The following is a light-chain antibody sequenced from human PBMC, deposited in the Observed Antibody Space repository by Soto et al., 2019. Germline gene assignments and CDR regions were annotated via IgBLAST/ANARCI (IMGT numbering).Light chain of an antibody. Sequence: EVVMMQSPATLSVSPGEGATLSCRASQGIGDTLAWYQHKPGQTPRLLIYDTSTRATGVPTRFSGSGSGTDFTLTISRLEPEDFVLYYCQHFRAFGQGTRLEI. V-gene: IGKV3-15*01. CDR1: QGIGDT. CDR2: DTS. J-gene: IGKJ5*01. CDR3: QHFRA.